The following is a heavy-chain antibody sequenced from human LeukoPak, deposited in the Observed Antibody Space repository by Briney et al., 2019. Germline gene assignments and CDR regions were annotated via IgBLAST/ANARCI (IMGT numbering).Heavy chain of an antibody. CDR3: AREAYVGATTTATYPIDY. CDR2: IYYSGST. Sequence: PSETLSLTCTVSAGSISSSSYYWGWIRQPPGKGLEWIGSIYYSGSTNYNPSLKSRVTISVDTSENQFSLKLSSVTAADTAVYYCAREAYVGATTTATYPIDYWGQGTLVTVSS. J-gene: IGHJ4*02. CDR1: AGSISSSSYY. D-gene: IGHD1-26*01. V-gene: IGHV4-39*07.